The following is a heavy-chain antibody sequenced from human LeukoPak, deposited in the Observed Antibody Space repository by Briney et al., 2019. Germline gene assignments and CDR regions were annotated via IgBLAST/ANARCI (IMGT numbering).Heavy chain of an antibody. CDR1: GITLSNYG. J-gene: IGHJ4*02. CDR3: ARFPNDDDY. CDR2: ISSSSSYI. D-gene: IGHD1-1*01. Sequence: SGGSLRLSCAVSGITLSNYGMSWVRQAPGKGLEWVSSISSSSSYIYYADSVKGRFTISRDNAKNSLYLQMNSLRAEDTAVYYCARFPNDDDYWGQGTLVTVSS. V-gene: IGHV3-21*01.